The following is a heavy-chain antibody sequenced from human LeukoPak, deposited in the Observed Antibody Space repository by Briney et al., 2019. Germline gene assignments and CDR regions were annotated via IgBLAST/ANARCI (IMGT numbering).Heavy chain of an antibody. D-gene: IGHD2-8*01. CDR2: IQTSGVT. J-gene: IGHJ5*02. Sequence: PSETLSLTCTVSGASISSGTYFWSWIRQPAGKRLEWIGRIQTSGVTKYNPSLKSRVTVSMDTSKNQFSLMLRSVTAADTAVYYCARALCINGICEWFNPWGQGTLVTVSS. CDR1: GASISSGTYF. CDR3: ARALCINGICEWFNP. V-gene: IGHV4-61*02.